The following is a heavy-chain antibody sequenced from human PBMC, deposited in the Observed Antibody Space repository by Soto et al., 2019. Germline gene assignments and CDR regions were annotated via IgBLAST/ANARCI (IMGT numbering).Heavy chain of an antibody. D-gene: IGHD6-6*01. CDR2: INSDGSST. V-gene: IGHV3-74*01. CDR1: GFTFRSYW. Sequence: GGSLRLSCAASGFTFRSYWMHWVRQAPGKGLVWVSRINSDGSSTSYADSVKGRFTISRDNAKNTLYLQMNSLRAEDTAVYYCARVGYSSSLDWFDPWGQGTLVTVSS. CDR3: ARVGYSSSLDWFDP. J-gene: IGHJ5*02.